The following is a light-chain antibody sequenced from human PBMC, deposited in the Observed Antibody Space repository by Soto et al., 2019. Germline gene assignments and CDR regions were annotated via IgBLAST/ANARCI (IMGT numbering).Light chain of an antibody. CDR1: QSISSW. Sequence: DIQMTQSPYTLSASVGDRVTITCRASQSISSWLAWYQQKPGKAPKLLIYDASSLESGVPSRFSGSGSGTEFTLTISSLQPDDFATYYCQQYNSYLATFGQGTKVEIK. CDR2: DAS. J-gene: IGKJ1*01. CDR3: QQYNSYLAT. V-gene: IGKV1-5*01.